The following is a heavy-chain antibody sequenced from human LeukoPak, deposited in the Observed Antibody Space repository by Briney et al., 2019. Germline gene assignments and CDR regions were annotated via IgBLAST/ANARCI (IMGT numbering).Heavy chain of an antibody. D-gene: IGHD3-22*01. CDR1: GFTFSSYA. V-gene: IGHV3-23*01. CDR3: AKDQFYDSSGYYRLPYAFDI. CDR2: XXXXXXXT. Sequence: TGGSLRLSCAASGFTFSSYAMSWVRQAPGKGXXXXXXXXXXXXXTYYADSVKGRFTISRDNSKNTLYLQMNSLRAEDTAVYYCAKDQFYDSSGYYRLPYAFDIWGQGTMVTVSS. J-gene: IGHJ3*02.